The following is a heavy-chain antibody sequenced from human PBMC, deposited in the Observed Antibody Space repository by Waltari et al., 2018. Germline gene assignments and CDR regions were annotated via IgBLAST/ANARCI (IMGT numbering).Heavy chain of an antibody. D-gene: IGHD6-13*01. V-gene: IGHV3-30*18. CDR1: GFTFSSYG. J-gene: IGHJ4*02. CDR3: AKDLGVAAAASDY. CDR2: IWYDGSNK. Sequence: QVQLVESGGGVVQPGRSLRLPCASSGFTFSSYGMHWVRRAPGKGLGGVAVIWYDGSNKYYADSVKGRVTISRDNSKNTLYLQMNSLRAEDTAMYYCAKDLGVAAAASDYWGQGTLVTVSS.